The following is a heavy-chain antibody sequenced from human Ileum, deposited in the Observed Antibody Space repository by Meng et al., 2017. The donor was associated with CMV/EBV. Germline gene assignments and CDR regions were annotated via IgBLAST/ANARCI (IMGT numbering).Heavy chain of an antibody. Sequence: SCAVSGFTFSSYSMRWVRQAPGKGLEWVVSVKQHGSEKYYVDSVKGRFTISRDNAKNSLYLQMNSLRAEETAVYYCAREFFSGDNWYGAFDIWGQGAMVTVSS. V-gene: IGHV3-7*01. CDR3: AREFFSGDNWYGAFDI. D-gene: IGHD2-21*01. J-gene: IGHJ3*02. CDR1: GFTFSSYS. CDR2: VKQHGSEK.